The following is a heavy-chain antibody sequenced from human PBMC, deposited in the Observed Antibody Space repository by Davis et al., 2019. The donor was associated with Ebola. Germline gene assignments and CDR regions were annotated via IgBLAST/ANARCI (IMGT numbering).Heavy chain of an antibody. J-gene: IGHJ4*02. CDR3: ARHIFWSGYYTPHFDY. V-gene: IGHV4-34*01. Sequence: SETLSLTCAVYGGSFSGYYWSWIRQPPGKGLEWIGEINHSGSTNYNPSLKSRVTISVDTSKNQFSLKLSSVTAADTAVYYCARHIFWSGYYTPHFDYWGQGTLVTVSS. CDR1: GGSFSGYY. CDR2: INHSGST. D-gene: IGHD3-3*01.